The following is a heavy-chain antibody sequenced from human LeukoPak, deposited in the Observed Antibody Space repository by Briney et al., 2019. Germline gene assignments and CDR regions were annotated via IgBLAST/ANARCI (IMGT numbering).Heavy chain of an antibody. V-gene: IGHV3-21*05. Sequence: GGSLRLSCSASGFTFSNYAMHWVRQAPGKGLEWVSYISSSSSYTNYADSVKGRFTISRDNAKNSLYLQMNSLRAEDTAVYYCARAPLGGAVDYWGQGTLVTVSS. CDR3: ARAPLGGAVDY. CDR1: GFTFSNYA. J-gene: IGHJ4*02. CDR2: ISSSSSYT. D-gene: IGHD3-16*01.